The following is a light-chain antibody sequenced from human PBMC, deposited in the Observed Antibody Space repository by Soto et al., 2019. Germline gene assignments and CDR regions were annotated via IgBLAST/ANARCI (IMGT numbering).Light chain of an antibody. V-gene: IGKV1-5*03. CDR3: QQHNSYSYT. CDR2: KAS. CDR1: QNINSE. J-gene: IGKJ2*01. Sequence: DIQMTQSPSTLSASVGDRVTITCRASQNINSELVWYQQKPGKAPKLLIYKASSLQSGVPSRFSGSESGTEFTLTISSLQPDDFATYYCQQHNSYSYTFGQGTKLEIK.